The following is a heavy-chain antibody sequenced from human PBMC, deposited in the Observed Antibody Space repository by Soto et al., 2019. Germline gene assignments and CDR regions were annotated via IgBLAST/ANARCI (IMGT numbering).Heavy chain of an antibody. CDR3: ARLPGITTSRRDY. Sequence: SETLSLTCSFSGGSIISPTYYWGWIRQPPGKGLEWIGSIYYSGSTYYSPSLKSRVTISVDTSKNQFSLKVSSVTAADTAVYYCARLPGITTSRRDYWGQGTLVTVSS. CDR2: IYYSGST. D-gene: IGHD1-1*01. CDR1: GGSIISPTYY. J-gene: IGHJ4*02. V-gene: IGHV4-39*01.